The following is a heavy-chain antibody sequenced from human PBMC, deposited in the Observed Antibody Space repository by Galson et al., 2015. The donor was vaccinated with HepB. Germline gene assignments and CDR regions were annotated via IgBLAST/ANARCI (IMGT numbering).Heavy chain of an antibody. CDR1: GFTFSSYA. CDR2: ISGSGGTT. V-gene: IGHV3-23*01. CDR3: ARFDYGGNSEGFDY. Sequence: SLRLSCAASGFTFSSYAMSWVRQAPGKGLEWVSGISGSGGTTYYADSVKGRFTISRDDSKNTLYLQMNSLRSEDTAVYYCARFDYGGNSEGFDYWGQGTLVTVSS. D-gene: IGHD4-23*01. J-gene: IGHJ4*02.